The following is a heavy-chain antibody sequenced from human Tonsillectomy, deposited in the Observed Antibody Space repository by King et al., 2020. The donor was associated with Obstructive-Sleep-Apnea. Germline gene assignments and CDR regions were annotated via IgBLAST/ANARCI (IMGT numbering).Heavy chain of an antibody. CDR1: GFTFSNAW. J-gene: IGHJ4*02. CDR3: ATDYGDVTLGQKGY. D-gene: IGHD3-10*01. CDR2: IKTKIDGGAT. V-gene: IGHV3-15*01. Sequence: VQLVESEGGLVKPGESLRLSCAASGFTFSNAWMSWVRQAPGKGLEWVGRIKTKIDGGATFYAAPVKGRFTISRDDSKNTVYLQMNSLKTEDTAVYYCATDYGDVTLGQKGYWGQGTLVTVSS.